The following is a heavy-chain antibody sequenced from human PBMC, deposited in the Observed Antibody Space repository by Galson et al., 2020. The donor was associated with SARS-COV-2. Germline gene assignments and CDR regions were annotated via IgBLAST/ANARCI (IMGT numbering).Heavy chain of an antibody. V-gene: IGHV3-30*04. CDR2: ISIDGSNQ. Sequence: GESLKISCVASDFSFRDYSMHWVRQAPGKGLEWLTLISIDGSNQYHADSVRGRFTGSRDNSKKTLYLDMNNLRLEDTAVYYCARTLLGGPVRNYDFYYGMDLWGQGTTVTVSS. CDR1: DFSFRDYS. D-gene: IGHD3-16*01. J-gene: IGHJ6*02. CDR3: ARTLLGGPVRNYDFYYGMDL.